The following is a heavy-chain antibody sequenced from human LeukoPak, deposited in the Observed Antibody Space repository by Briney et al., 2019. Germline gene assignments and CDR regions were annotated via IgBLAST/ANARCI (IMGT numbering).Heavy chain of an antibody. CDR3: ARDPHYYYMDV. Sequence: PSETLSLTCAVYGGSFSGYYWSWIRQPAGKGLEWIGRIHSSGSTNYNPSLKSRVTMSVDTSKNQFSLKLNSVTAADTAVYYCARDPHYYYMDVWGKGTTVTVSS. V-gene: IGHV4-4*07. CDR1: GGSFSGYY. J-gene: IGHJ6*03. CDR2: IHSSGST.